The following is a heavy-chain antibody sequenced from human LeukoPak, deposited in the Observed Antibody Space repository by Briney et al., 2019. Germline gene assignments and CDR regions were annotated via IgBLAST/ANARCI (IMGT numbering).Heavy chain of an antibody. J-gene: IGHJ6*02. D-gene: IGHD4-11*01. CDR3: ARVKTGYSNHYYYYGMDV. Sequence: GGSLRLSCAASGFTFSSYWMHWVRQAPGKGQVWVSRINNDGRTTTYADSVRGRFTISRDNAKNTLYLQMNILRTEDTAVYYCARVKTGYSNHYYYYGMDVWGQGTTVTVSS. CDR2: INNDGRTT. CDR1: GFTFSSYW. V-gene: IGHV3-74*03.